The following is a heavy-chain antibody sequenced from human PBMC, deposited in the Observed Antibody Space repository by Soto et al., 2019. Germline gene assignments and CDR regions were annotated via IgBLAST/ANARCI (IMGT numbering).Heavy chain of an antibody. CDR1: GGTFSSYA. CDR2: IIPMFGTA. Sequence: QVQLVQSGAEVKKPGSSVKVSCKASGGTFSSYATSWVRQAPGQGLEWMGGIIPMFGTAHYAQKFQGRVTFAAADSRSTGYMELSSLKSEDTAVGYCARELGAVAVAGCAFAYWGQGRLVIVSS. V-gene: IGHV1-69*12. CDR3: ARELGAVAVAGCAFAY. J-gene: IGHJ4*02. D-gene: IGHD6-19*01.